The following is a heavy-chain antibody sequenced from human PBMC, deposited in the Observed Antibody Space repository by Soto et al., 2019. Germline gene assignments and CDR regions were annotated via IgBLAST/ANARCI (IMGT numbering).Heavy chain of an antibody. CDR2: ISSSSSTT. J-gene: IGHJ6*02. CDR3: AREGHDYYYGMDV. Sequence: EVQLVESGGGLVQPGGSLRLSFAASGFTFSSYTMNWVRQAPGKGLEWVSYISSSSSTTYYADSVKGRFTISRDNEKNSLDLQMNSLRDEDTAVYYWAREGHDYYYGMDVWGQGTTVTVSS. CDR1: GFTFSSYT. V-gene: IGHV3-48*02.